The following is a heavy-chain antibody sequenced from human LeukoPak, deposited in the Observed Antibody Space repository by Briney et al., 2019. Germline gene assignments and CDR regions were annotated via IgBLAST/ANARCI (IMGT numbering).Heavy chain of an antibody. V-gene: IGHV3-21*01. CDR1: GFTFSSYS. CDR3: ARATTAPGGMDV. CDR2: ISSSSSYI. Sequence: GSLRLSCAASGFTFSSYSMNWVRQAPGKGLEWVSSISSSSSYIYYADSVKGRFTISRDNAKNSLYLQMNSLRAEDTAVYYCARATTAPGGMDVWGQGTTVTVSS. D-gene: IGHD1-1*01. J-gene: IGHJ6*02.